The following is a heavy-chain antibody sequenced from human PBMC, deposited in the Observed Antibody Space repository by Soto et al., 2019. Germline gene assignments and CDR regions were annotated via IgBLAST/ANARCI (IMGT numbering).Heavy chain of an antibody. CDR1: GGTFSSYA. D-gene: IGHD5-18*01. J-gene: IGHJ6*01. Sequence: SVKVSCKASGGTFSSYAISWVRQAPGQGLEWMGGIIPIFGTANYAQKFQGRVTITADKSTSTAYMELSSLKSEDTAVYYCARDRRYSYGYPPYYYVMDVWGQGTTVTVSS. CDR3: ARDRRYSYGYPPYYYVMDV. CDR2: IIPIFGTA. V-gene: IGHV1-69*06.